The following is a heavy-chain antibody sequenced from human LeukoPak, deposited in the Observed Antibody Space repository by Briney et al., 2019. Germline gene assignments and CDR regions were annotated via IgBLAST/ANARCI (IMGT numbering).Heavy chain of an antibody. CDR2: IYYSGST. V-gene: IGHV4-59*01. CDR3: ARGYSSSWYTGGY. D-gene: IGHD6-13*01. J-gene: IGHJ4*02. Sequence: SETLSLTCTVSGGSISSYYWSWIRQPPGKGLEWIGYIYYSGSTNYNPSLKSRVTISVDTSKNQFSLKPSSVTAADTAVYYCARGYSSSWYTGGYWGQGTLVTVSS. CDR1: GGSISSYY.